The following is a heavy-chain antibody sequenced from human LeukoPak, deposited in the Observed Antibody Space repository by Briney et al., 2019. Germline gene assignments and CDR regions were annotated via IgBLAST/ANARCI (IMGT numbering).Heavy chain of an antibody. CDR2: INPNCGGP. Sequence: ASVKVSCKASGYTFTGYYMHWVRQAPGQGLEWMGWINPNCGGPNHAQKFQGRVTMTRDTSISTAYMELSRLRSDDTAVYYCASQTRGPDAFDIWGQGAMVTVSS. CDR1: GYTFTGYY. CDR3: ASQTRGPDAFDI. V-gene: IGHV1-2*02. J-gene: IGHJ3*02.